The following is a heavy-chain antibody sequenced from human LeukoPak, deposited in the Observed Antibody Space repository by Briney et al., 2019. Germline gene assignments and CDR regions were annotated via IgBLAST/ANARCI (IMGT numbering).Heavy chain of an antibody. D-gene: IGHD5-18*01. Sequence: GGSLRLSCAASGFTFSSYSMNWVRQAPGKGLEWVSYISSSSSTIYYADSVKGRFTISRDNAKNSLYLQMNSLRAEDTAVYYCARGGIQLFVSAFDIWGQGTMVTVSS. V-gene: IGHV3-48*01. CDR2: ISSSSSTI. CDR1: GFTFSSYS. J-gene: IGHJ3*02. CDR3: ARGGIQLFVSAFDI.